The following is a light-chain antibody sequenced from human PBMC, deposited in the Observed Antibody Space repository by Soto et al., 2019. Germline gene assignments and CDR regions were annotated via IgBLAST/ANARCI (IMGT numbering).Light chain of an antibody. Sequence: IQLTQSPSSLSASVGDRVTITCQASQDISNYLNWYQQKPGKAPTLLIYDASNLGTGVPSRFSGSGAGTDFTFTISSQQPEDIATYYCQQYDNLPLTFGGGTKVEIK. CDR2: DAS. V-gene: IGKV1-33*01. J-gene: IGKJ4*01. CDR1: QDISNY. CDR3: QQYDNLPLT.